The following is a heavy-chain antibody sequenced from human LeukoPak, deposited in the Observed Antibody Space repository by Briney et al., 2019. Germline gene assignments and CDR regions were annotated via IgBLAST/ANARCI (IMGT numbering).Heavy chain of an antibody. J-gene: IGHJ5*02. V-gene: IGHV3-53*01. CDR2: IYSGGST. D-gene: IGHD2-15*01. Sequence: PGGSLRLSCAASGFTVSSSYMSWVRQAPGKGLEWVSVIYSGGSTYYADSVKGRFTISRDNAKNSLYLQMNSLRADDTAVYYCARDGRGYYNWFDPWGQGTLVTVSP. CDR3: ARDGRGYYNWFDP. CDR1: GFTVSSSY.